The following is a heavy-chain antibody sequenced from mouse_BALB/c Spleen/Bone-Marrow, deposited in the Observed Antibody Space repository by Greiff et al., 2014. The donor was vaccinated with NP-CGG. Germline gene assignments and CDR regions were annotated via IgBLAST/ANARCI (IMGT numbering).Heavy chain of an antibody. V-gene: IGHV14-3*02. CDR2: IDPAHGHP. CDR1: GFNIEDTY. J-gene: IGHJ3*01. Sequence: DVQLQASGAELVKPGASVKLSCTASGFNIEDTYVPWVTQRPDQGLEWIGRIDPAHGHPNYDPKFQGKAPVPSDPSSNTASLHRSSRTSEDTAVYYGAEGYDSGCAYGGQGNLVTVAA. D-gene: IGHD2-2*01. CDR3: AEGYDSGCAY.